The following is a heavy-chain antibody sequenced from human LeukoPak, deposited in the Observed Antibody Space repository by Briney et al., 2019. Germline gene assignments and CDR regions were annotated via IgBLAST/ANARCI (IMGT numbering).Heavy chain of an antibody. Sequence: SETLSLTCAVSGGSISSSNWWSWVRQPPGKGLEWIGEINHSGSTNYNPSLKSRVTISVDTSKNQFSLKLSSVTAADTAVYYCARHEEKGYYYYMDVWGKGTTVTVSS. CDR1: GGSISSSNW. J-gene: IGHJ6*03. V-gene: IGHV4-4*02. CDR3: ARHEEKGYYYYMDV. CDR2: INHSGST.